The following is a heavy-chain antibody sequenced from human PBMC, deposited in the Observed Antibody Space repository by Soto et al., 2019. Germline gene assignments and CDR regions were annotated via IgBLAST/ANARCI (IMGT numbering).Heavy chain of an antibody. CDR3: ARDLAAGMIDY. J-gene: IGHJ4*02. CDR2: ISAHNGNT. D-gene: IGHD6-13*01. Sequence: QVQLVQSGAEVKKPGASVKVSCKASGYTFTSYGISWVRQAPGQGLEWMGWISAHNGNTKYAQKVKGRHTLTXXTTTSTAYMELRSLRSDDTAVYYCARDLAAGMIDYWGQGTLVTVS. V-gene: IGHV1-18*01. CDR1: GYTFTSYG.